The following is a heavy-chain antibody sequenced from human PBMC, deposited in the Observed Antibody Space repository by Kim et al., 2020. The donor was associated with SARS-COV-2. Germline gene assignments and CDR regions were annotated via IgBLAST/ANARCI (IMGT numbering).Heavy chain of an antibody. J-gene: IGHJ4*02. Sequence: YNPSLKSRVTISVDTSKNQFSLKLSSVTAADTAVYYCARVDTMIRYYFDYWGQGTLVTVSS. D-gene: IGHD3-22*01. CDR3: ARVDTMIRYYFDY. V-gene: IGHV4-31*02.